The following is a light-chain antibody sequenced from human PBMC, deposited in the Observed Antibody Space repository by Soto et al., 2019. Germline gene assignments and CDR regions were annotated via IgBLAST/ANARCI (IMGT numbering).Light chain of an antibody. V-gene: IGKV1-5*01. CDR1: QGISAW. CDR3: QQYSSFWNT. CDR2: DAS. Sequence: DIQMTQSPSTLSASVGDIVTITCRASQGISAWLAWYQQKPGKAPKLLIFDASTLQSGVPSRFSGSGSGTDFTLTISSLQPDDFATYYCQQYSSFWNTFGQGTKLEIK. J-gene: IGKJ2*01.